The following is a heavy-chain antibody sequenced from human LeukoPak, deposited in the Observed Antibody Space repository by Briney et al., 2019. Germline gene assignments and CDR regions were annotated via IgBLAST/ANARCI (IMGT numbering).Heavy chain of an antibody. CDR2: IYTSGST. CDR1: GGSFSGYY. V-gene: IGHV4-4*07. Sequence: SETLSLTCAVYGGSFSGYYWSWIRQPAGKGLEWIGRIYTSGSTNYNPSLKSRVTMSVDTSKNQFSLKLSSVTAADTAVYYCAREHSSGWQITFYFDYWGQGTLVTVSS. J-gene: IGHJ4*02. CDR3: AREHSSGWQITFYFDY. D-gene: IGHD6-19*01.